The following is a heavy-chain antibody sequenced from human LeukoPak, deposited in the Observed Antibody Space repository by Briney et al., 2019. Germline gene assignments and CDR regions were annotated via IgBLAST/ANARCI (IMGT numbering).Heavy chain of an antibody. CDR1: GFTFSSYA. J-gene: IGHJ4*02. V-gene: IGHV3-23*01. CDR2: ISGSGGST. CDR3: AKFNKAGYSFGTGYFDY. Sequence: GRSLRLSCAASGFTFSSYAMSWVRQAPAKGLEWVSAISGSGGSTYYADSVKGRFTISRDNSKNTLYLQMNSLRAEDTAVYYCAKFNKAGYSFGTGYFDYWGQGTLVTVSS. D-gene: IGHD5-18*01.